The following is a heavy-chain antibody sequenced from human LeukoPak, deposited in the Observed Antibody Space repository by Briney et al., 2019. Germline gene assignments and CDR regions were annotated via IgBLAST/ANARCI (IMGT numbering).Heavy chain of an antibody. CDR1: GYTFTSYY. D-gene: IGHD2-21*01. V-gene: IGHV1-46*03. CDR3: ARLNCGGDCYSGYFDY. J-gene: IGHJ4*02. Sequence: ASVKVSCKASGYTFTSYYMHWVRQAPGQGLEWMGIINPSGGSTSYAQKFQGRVTMTRDTSTSTVYMELSSLRSEDTAVYYCARLNCGGDCYSGYFDYWGQGTLVTVSS. CDR2: INPSGGST.